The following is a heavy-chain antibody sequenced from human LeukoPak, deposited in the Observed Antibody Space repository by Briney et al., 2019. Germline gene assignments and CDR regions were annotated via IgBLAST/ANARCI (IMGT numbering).Heavy chain of an antibody. D-gene: IGHD6-13*01. J-gene: IGHJ6*02. Sequence: ASVKVSCKASGYTFTSYAMNWVRQAPGQGLEWMGWINTNTGNPTYAQGFTGRFVFSLDTSVSTAYLQISSLKAEDTAVYYCARVWYSSSWKNYYYYGMDVWGQGTTVTVSS. V-gene: IGHV7-4-1*02. CDR1: GYTFTSYA. CDR2: INTNTGNP. CDR3: ARVWYSSSWKNYYYYGMDV.